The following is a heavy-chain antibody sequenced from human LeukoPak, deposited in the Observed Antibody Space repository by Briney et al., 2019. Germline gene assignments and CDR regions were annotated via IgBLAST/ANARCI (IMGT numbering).Heavy chain of an antibody. D-gene: IGHD3-10*01. CDR1: GFTFSNAW. CDR3: ARGGTEDTMVRGVIFFDY. J-gene: IGHJ4*02. CDR2: INHSGST. Sequence: GSLRLSCAASGFTFSNAWMSWIRQPPGKGLEWIGEINHSGSTNYNPSLKSRVTISVDTSKNQFSLKLSSVTAADTAVYYCARGGTEDTMVRGVIFFDYWGQGTLVTVSS. V-gene: IGHV4-34*01.